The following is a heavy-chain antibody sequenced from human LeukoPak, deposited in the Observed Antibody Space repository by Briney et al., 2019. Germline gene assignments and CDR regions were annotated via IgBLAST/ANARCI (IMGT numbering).Heavy chain of an antibody. J-gene: IGHJ3*02. Sequence: GGSLRLSCAASGFTFSSYEMHWVRQAPGKGLEWVSYISSSGSTIYYADSVKGRFTISRDNSKNTLYLQMNSLRAEDTAVYYCARDSGDYGDSSAFDIWGQGTMVTVSS. CDR3: ARDSGDYGDSSAFDI. CDR2: ISSSGSTI. CDR1: GFTFSSYE. V-gene: IGHV3-48*03. D-gene: IGHD4-17*01.